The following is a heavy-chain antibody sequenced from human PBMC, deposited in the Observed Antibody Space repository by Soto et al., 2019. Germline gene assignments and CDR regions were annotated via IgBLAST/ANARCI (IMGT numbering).Heavy chain of an antibody. Sequence: EVQLVESGGGLVKPGGSLRLSCAASGFTFSTYSMNWVRQAPGKGLEWVSSISSSSSYIYYADSVKGRFTISRDNAKNSLYLQMNSLRAEDTAVYYCASPEYYYDTSGLYYWGQGTLVTVSS. CDR2: ISSSSSYI. J-gene: IGHJ4*02. CDR1: GFTFSTYS. D-gene: IGHD3-22*01. V-gene: IGHV3-21*01. CDR3: ASPEYYYDTSGLYY.